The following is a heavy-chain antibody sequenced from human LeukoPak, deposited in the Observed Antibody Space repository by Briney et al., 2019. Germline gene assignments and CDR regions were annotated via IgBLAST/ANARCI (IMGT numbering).Heavy chain of an antibody. Sequence: ASVKVSCKASGYTFTGYYMHWVRQAPGQGLEWMGWINPNSGGTNYAQKFQGRVTMTRDTSISTAYMELSRLRSDDTAVYYCARDAIAVAGTSCNWGQGTLVTVSS. J-gene: IGHJ4*02. CDR2: INPNSGGT. CDR1: GYTFTGYY. CDR3: ARDAIAVAGTSCN. D-gene: IGHD6-19*01. V-gene: IGHV1-2*02.